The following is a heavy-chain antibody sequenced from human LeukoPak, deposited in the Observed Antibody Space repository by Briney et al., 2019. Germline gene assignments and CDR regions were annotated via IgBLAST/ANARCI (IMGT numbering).Heavy chain of an antibody. J-gene: IGHJ4*02. CDR3: ARGEPPYYDFWSGYPTKYFDY. CDR2: INHSGST. V-gene: IGHV4-34*01. D-gene: IGHD3-3*01. CDR1: GGSFSGYY. Sequence: SETLSLTCAVYGGSFSGYYWSWIRQPPGKGLEWIGEINHSGSTNYNPSLKSRVTISVDTSKNQFSLKLSSVTAADTAVYYCARGEPPYYDFWSGYPTKYFDYWGQGTLVTVSS.